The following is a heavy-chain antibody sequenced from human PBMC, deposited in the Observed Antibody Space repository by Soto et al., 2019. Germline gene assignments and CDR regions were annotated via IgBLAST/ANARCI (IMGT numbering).Heavy chain of an antibody. Sequence: QITLNESGPTVVRPTETLTLTCRFSGFSLTTSGVGVGWIRQSPGKAPEWLALIYWYDDKRYSASLKSRLTITKDTSKNQVVLTVSDLDPTDTATYYCAHRVLRTVFGLVTTTAIFFDFWGPGTPVAVSS. V-gene: IGHV2-5*01. CDR1: GFSLTTSGVG. CDR2: IYWYDDK. J-gene: IGHJ4*02. D-gene: IGHD3-3*01. CDR3: AHRVLRTVFGLVTTTAIFFDF.